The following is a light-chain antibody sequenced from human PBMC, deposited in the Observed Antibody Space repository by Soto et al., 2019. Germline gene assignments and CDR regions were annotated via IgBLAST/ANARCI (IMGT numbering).Light chain of an antibody. CDR1: SSNIGSNY. CDR2: RNN. Sequence: QSVLTQPPSASGTPGQRVTISCSGSSSNIGSNYVYWYQQLPGTAPKLLIYRNNQRPSGVPDRFSGSKSGTSASLAISGLRSQDEADYFCAAWDDSLSGGWVFGGGPKLTVL. V-gene: IGLV1-47*01. J-gene: IGLJ3*02. CDR3: AAWDDSLSGGWV.